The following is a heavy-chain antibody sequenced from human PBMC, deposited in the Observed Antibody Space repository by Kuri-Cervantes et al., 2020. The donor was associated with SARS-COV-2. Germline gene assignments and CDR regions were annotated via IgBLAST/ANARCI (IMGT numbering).Heavy chain of an antibody. Sequence: SETLSLTCTVSGGSISSSSYYWGWIRQPPGKGLEWIGSIYYSGSTYYNPSLKSRVTISVDTSKNQFSLKLSSVTAADTAVYYCARHGDSGWYNYYYYYMDVWGKGTTVTVSS. CDR1: GGSISSSSYY. V-gene: IGHV4-39*01. CDR2: IYYSGST. J-gene: IGHJ6*03. CDR3: ARHGDSGWYNYYYYYMDV. D-gene: IGHD6-19*01.